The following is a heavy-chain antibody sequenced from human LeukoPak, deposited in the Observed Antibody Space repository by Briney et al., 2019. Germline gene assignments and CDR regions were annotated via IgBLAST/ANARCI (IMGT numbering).Heavy chain of an antibody. CDR2: IWYDGSNK. J-gene: IGHJ4*02. CDR1: GFTFSSYG. D-gene: IGHD3-22*01. CDR3: ARALFNYDSSGLTY. Sequence: GGSLRLSCAASGFTFSSYGMHWVRQAPGKGLEWVALIWYDGSNKYYADSVKGRFTISRDNSKNALYLQMNSLRAEDTAVYYFARALFNYDSSGLTYWGQGTLVTVSS. V-gene: IGHV3-33*01.